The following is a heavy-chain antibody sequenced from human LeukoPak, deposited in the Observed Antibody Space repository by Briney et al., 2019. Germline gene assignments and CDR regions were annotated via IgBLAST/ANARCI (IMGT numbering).Heavy chain of an antibody. Sequence: GGSLRLSCVASGFTFSSYGMHWVRQAPGKGLEWVAVISYDGSNKYYADSVKGRFTISRDNSKNTLYLQMNSLRAEDTAVYYYAKISGYSGYDTLAEDFDYWAREPWSPSPQ. D-gene: IGHD5-12*01. CDR2: ISYDGSNK. V-gene: IGHV3-30*18. CDR1: GFTFSSYG. J-gene: IGHJ4*02. CDR3: AKISGYSGYDTLAEDFDY.